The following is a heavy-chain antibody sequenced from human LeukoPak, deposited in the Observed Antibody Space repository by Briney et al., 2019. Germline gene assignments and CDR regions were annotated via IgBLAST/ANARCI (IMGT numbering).Heavy chain of an antibody. V-gene: IGHV3-11*04. CDR1: GFTFSDYY. Sequence: GGSLRLSCVASGFTFSDYYMSWIRQAPGKGLEWVSYISSGDTTVDYADSLKGRFTISRDNAKNSLFLQMNSLRAEDTAVYYCVRDRGFGADDYWGQGTLVTVSS. J-gene: IGHJ4*02. CDR2: ISSGDTTV. D-gene: IGHD3-10*01. CDR3: VRDRGFGADDY.